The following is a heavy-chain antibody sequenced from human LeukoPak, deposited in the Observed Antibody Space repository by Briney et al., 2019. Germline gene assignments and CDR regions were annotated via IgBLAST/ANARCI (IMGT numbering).Heavy chain of an antibody. Sequence: PSETLSLTCTVSGGSVSSGSYYWNWIRQPPGKVLEWIGYIYYSGSTNYNPSLKSRVTISVDTSKNQFSLKLSSVTAADTAVYYCALRDGYNYDYWGQGTLVTVSS. CDR2: IYYSGST. CDR1: GGSVSSGSYY. J-gene: IGHJ4*02. D-gene: IGHD5-24*01. CDR3: ALRDGYNYDY. V-gene: IGHV4-61*01.